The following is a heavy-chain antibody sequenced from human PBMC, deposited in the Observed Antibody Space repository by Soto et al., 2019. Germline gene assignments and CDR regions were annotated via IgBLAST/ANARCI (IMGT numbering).Heavy chain of an antibody. CDR2: ISDDGNTQ. CDR1: SFRFSAYG. CDR3: VKGGYKTGWPPFDH. J-gene: IGHJ4*01. Sequence: QVKLVEFGGAVVQSGRSLRLSCTASSFRFSAYGMHWVREAPGKGLEWVALISDDGNTQFFTESVEGRITISRDKSRNTLYLQMNRLRPEDTAVYYCVKGGYKTGWPPFDHWGHGTRVTVSS. D-gene: IGHD6-19*01. V-gene: IGHV3-30*18.